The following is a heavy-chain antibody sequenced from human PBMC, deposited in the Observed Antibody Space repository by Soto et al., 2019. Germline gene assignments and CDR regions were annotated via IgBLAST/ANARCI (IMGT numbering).Heavy chain of an antibody. CDR3: ARNSPP. Sequence: GGSLRLSCAASGFTFSTYSMNWVRQAPGKGLEWVSSISPNNNYIYYADSVKGRFTISRDNAKNSLYLQMNSLRAEDTAVYYCARNSPPWGQGTLVTVPQ. J-gene: IGHJ5*02. V-gene: IGHV3-21*01. CDR2: ISPNNNYI. CDR1: GFTFSTYS.